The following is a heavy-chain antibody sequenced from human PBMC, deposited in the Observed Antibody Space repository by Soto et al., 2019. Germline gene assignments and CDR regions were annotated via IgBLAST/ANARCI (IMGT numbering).Heavy chain of an antibody. Sequence: ASVKVSCKASGYSFSSYGINWVRQAPGQGLEWMGWINTYNGNRNYAQKFEDRVTMTTATSTNTVYMELRSLKSDDTAIYYCARDRLRGYDSSGFSAWGQGTLVTVSS. CDR3: ARDRLRGYDSSGFSA. J-gene: IGHJ5*02. D-gene: IGHD3-22*01. CDR1: GYSFSSYG. V-gene: IGHV1-18*01. CDR2: INTYNGNR.